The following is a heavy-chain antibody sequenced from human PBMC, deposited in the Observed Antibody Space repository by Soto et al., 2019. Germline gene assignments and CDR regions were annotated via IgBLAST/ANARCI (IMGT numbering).Heavy chain of an antibody. CDR2: VYYRGST. Sequence: QVQLQESGPGLVKPSQTLSLTCTVSGGSFSSGGYYWGWVRQRPGKGLEWVGHVYYRGSTYYNPSLKSRVTISIDTSRNQFSLHLSSVTAADSAVYYCARGWYGDYEFDAFDIWGQGTLVTVSS. CDR1: GGSFSSGGYY. V-gene: IGHV4-31*03. J-gene: IGHJ3*02. CDR3: ARGWYGDYEFDAFDI. D-gene: IGHD4-17*01.